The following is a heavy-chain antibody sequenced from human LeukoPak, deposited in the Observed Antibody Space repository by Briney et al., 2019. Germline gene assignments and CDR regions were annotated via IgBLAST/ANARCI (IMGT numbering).Heavy chain of an antibody. CDR3: AGDYYDSSGYDRYYYYFMDV. CDR2: INTNTGNP. CDR1: VYTFTNYA. Sequence: ASVKVSCKASVYTFTNYAMNWVRQAPGKGLEWMGWINTNTGNPTYAQRFTGQFVFSLDTSVSTASLQISSLKAEDTAVYYCAGDYYDSSGYDRYYYYFMDVWGKGTTVTISS. V-gene: IGHV7-4-1*02. D-gene: IGHD3-22*01. J-gene: IGHJ6*03.